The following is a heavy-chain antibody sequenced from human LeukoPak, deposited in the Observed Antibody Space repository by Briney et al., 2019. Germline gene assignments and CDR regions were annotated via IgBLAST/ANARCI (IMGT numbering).Heavy chain of an antibody. Sequence: PSETLSLACTVAGGSISSYYWGWIRQPPGKGRGWIGYIYYSGSTNYNPSLKSRVTISVDTSKTQFSLKLSSVTAADTAVYYCARLGIWFGETYRNDAFDIWGQGTMVTVSS. CDR1: GGSISSYY. CDR2: IYYSGST. CDR3: ARLGIWFGETYRNDAFDI. V-gene: IGHV4-59*08. D-gene: IGHD3-10*01. J-gene: IGHJ3*02.